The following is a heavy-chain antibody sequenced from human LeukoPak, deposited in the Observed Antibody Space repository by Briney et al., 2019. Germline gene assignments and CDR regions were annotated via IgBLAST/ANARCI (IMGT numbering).Heavy chain of an antibody. D-gene: IGHD2-2*01. J-gene: IGHJ6*03. CDR1: GFAFSDYW. CDR2: IKQDGSEG. V-gene: IGHV3-7*01. CDR3: ATRSCSISACRASSYHCTDF. Sequence: GGSLRLSCAASGFAFSDYWMTWVRQAPGKGLEWVANIKQDGSEGYYVDSVKGRFTVSRDNAKSSLYLQLNSLRAEDTAVYYCATRSCSISACRASSYHCTDFWGKGTTVTVSS.